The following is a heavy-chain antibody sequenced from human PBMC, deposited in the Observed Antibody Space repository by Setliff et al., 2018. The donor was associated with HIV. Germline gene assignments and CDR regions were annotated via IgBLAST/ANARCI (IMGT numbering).Heavy chain of an antibody. CDR2: ITSGGST. CDR3: AKGFRPVDTALVSGPTY. V-gene: IGHV3-23*01. Sequence: GSLRLSCAASGFTFSSYAMSWVRQTPQKGLEWVSIITSGGSTYYADSAKGRFIISRDNSQNTLYLQMNSLRSDDTAIYYCAKGFRPVDTALVSGPTYWGQGSRVTVSS. D-gene: IGHD5-18*01. J-gene: IGHJ4*02. CDR1: GFTFSSYA.